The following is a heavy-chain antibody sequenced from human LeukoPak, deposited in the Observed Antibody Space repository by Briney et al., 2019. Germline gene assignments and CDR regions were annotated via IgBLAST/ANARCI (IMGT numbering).Heavy chain of an antibody. D-gene: IGHD3-22*01. CDR2: IYHSGST. Sequence: SETLSLTCAVSGYSISSGYYWGWIRQPPGKGLEWIGSIYHSGSTYYNPSLKSRVTISVDTSKNQFSLKLSSVTAADTAVYYCARDGSRNGYYDSSGYYHAWGQGTLVTVSS. CDR3: ARDGSRNGYYDSSGYYHA. V-gene: IGHV4-38-2*02. J-gene: IGHJ5*02. CDR1: GYSISSGYY.